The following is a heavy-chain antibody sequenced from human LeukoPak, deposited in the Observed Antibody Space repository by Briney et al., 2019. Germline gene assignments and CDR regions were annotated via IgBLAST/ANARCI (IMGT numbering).Heavy chain of an antibody. J-gene: IGHJ4*02. CDR2: IKPEGSEK. CDR3: LTSMGY. CDR1: GLTFSNHW. V-gene: IGHV3-7*01. D-gene: IGHD2-8*01. Sequence: GGSLRLSCAATGLTFSNHWMIWVRQAPGKGLEWVASIKPEGSEKYHVDSVRGRFTISRDNAKNSLYLQMNSLRAEDTAVYYTLTSMGYWGKGTLVTVSS.